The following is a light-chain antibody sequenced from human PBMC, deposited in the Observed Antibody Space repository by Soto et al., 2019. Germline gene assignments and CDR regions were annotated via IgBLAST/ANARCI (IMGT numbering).Light chain of an antibody. CDR2: GNS. J-gene: IGLJ3*02. V-gene: IGLV1-40*01. CDR1: SSNIGAGYD. CDR3: QSYDSSLSGSV. Sequence: QSVLTQPPSVSGAPGQRVTISCTGSSSNIGAGYDVHWYQQLPGTAPKLLIYGNSNRPSGVPDRFSGSKSGTSASLAITGLQAEDEAEYYCQSYDSSLSGSVFGGWTQLTVL.